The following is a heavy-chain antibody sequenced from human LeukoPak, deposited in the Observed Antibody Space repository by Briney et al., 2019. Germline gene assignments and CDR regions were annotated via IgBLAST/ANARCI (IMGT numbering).Heavy chain of an antibody. J-gene: IGHJ6*03. D-gene: IGHD6-6*01. V-gene: IGHV3-30*02. CDR3: AKESGIAARPFYYYYYMDV. Sequence: PGGSLRLSCSASGFTFSSYGMHWVRQAPGKGLEWVAVIWYGGSNKYYADSVKGRFTISRDNSKNTLYLQMNSLRAEDTAVYYCAKESGIAARPFYYYYYMDVWGKGTTVTVSS. CDR2: IWYGGSNK. CDR1: GFTFSSYG.